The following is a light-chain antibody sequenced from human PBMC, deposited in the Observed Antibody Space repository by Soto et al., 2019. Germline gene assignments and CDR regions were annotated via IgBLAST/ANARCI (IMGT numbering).Light chain of an antibody. CDR3: QVDNGN. CDR2: DVS. J-gene: IGKJ4*01. CDR1: HTISNW. V-gene: IGKV1-5*01. Sequence: DVQMTQSPSTLSASVGDRVTITWRASHTISNWLAWYQQKPGKAPNRRIYDVSSLQTGVPSRFIGGGSGPEFTRTISRLQPDDFASYYCQVDNGNFGGGTKLEIK.